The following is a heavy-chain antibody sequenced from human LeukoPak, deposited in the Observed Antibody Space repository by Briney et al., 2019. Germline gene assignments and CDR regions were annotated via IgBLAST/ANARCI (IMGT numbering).Heavy chain of an antibody. V-gene: IGHV3-74*01. J-gene: IGHJ4*02. D-gene: IGHD3-22*01. Sequence: GGSLRLSCAASGFTFSSFWMHWVRQAPGKGLVWVSRINPDGSNTNYADSVKGRFTISRDNAKNTLYLQMNSLRAEDTAVYYCARSYYYDSSGYYYELNYWGQGTLVTVSS. CDR1: GFTFSSFW. CDR2: INPDGSNT. CDR3: ARSYYYDSSGYYYELNY.